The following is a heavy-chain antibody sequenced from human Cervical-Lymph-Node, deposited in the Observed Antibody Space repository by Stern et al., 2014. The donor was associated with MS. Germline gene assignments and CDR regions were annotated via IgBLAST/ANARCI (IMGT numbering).Heavy chain of an antibody. CDR3: VRDTNYSPDY. J-gene: IGHJ4*02. V-gene: IGHV1-18*01. CDR2: TKVETGYT. Sequence: VHLVEPWTEENPPGDSEKDSCKAYAYSFTTHEFAWARKGPGQEFEWMAWTKVETGYTKIAQRLQDRVSVTTDTSTSTAYMEMRSLRSDDTAVYYCVRDTNYSPDYWGQGTLVTVSS. D-gene: IGHD2-15*01. CDR1: AYSFTTHE.